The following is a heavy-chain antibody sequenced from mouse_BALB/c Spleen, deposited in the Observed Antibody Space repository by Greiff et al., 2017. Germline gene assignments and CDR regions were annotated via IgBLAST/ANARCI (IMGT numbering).Heavy chain of an antibody. CDR2: ISSGGST. V-gene: IGHV5-6-5*01. CDR1: GFTFSSYA. J-gene: IGHJ4*01. Sequence: EVQRVESGGGLVKPGGSLKLSCAASGFTFSSYAMSWVRQTPEKRLEWVASISSGGSTYYPDSVKGRFTISRDNARNILYLQMSSLRSEDTAMYYCARGRFPNAMDYWGQGTSVTVSS. CDR3: ARGRFPNAMDY.